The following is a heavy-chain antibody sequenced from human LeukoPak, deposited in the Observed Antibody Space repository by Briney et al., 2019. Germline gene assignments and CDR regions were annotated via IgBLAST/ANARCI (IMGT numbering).Heavy chain of an antibody. V-gene: IGHV1-69*01. J-gene: IGHJ4*02. CDR3: AKDVEVSGYFDY. CDR1: GGTFSSYA. Sequence: SVKVSCTASGGTFSSYAISWVRQAPGQGLEWMGGIIPIFGTANYAQKFQGRVTITADESTSTAYMELSSLRSEDTAVYYCAKDVEVSGYFDYWGQGTLVTVSS. CDR2: IIPIFGTA. D-gene: IGHD1-1*01.